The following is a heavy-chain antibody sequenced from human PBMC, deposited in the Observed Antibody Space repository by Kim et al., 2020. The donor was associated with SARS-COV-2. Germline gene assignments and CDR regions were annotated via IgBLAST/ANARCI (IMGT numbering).Heavy chain of an antibody. CDR2: IWYDGSNK. D-gene: IGHD6-13*01. CDR3: AKETSSSWHAPDAFDI. CDR1: GFTFSSYG. J-gene: IGHJ3*02. Sequence: GGSLRLSCAASGFTFSSYGMHWVRQAPGKGLEWVAVIWYDGSNKYYADSVKGRFTISRDNSKNTLYLQMNSLRAEDTAVYYCAKETSSSWHAPDAFDIWGQGTMVTVSS. V-gene: IGHV3-33*06.